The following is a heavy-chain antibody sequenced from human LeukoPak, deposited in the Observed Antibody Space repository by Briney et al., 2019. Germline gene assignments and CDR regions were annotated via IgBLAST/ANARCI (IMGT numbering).Heavy chain of an antibody. J-gene: IGHJ4*02. V-gene: IGHV3-30*02. CDR2: IRYDGSNK. D-gene: IGHD1-26*01. CDR1: GFTFSSYG. CDR3: AKCNNWGLLLRPDTFDY. Sequence: GGSLRLSCAASGFTFSSYGMHRVRQAPGKGLEWVAFIRYDGSNKYYADSVKGRFTISRDNSKNTLYLQMNSLRAEDTAVYYCAKCNNWGLLLRPDTFDYWGQGTLVTVSS.